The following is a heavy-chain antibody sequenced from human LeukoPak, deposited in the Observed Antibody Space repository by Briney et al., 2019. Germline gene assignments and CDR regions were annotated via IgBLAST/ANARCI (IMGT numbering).Heavy chain of an antibody. V-gene: IGHV4-31*03. D-gene: IGHD4-17*01. CDR2: IYYSGST. CDR3: ARAALDDYGDPPTGPTFDY. CDR1: GGSISSGGYY. J-gene: IGHJ4*02. Sequence: KTSQTLSLTCTVSGGSISSGGYYWSWIRQHPGKGLEWIGYIYYSGSTYYNPSLKSRVTISVDTSKNQFSLKLSSVTAADTAVYYCARAALDDYGDPPTGPTFDYWGQGTLVTVSS.